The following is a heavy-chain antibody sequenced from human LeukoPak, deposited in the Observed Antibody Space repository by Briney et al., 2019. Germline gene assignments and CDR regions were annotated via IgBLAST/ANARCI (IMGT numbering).Heavy chain of an antibody. CDR2: AYYSGST. D-gene: IGHD5-18*01. V-gene: IGHV4-59*11. CDR1: GGSISSHY. J-gene: IGHJ5*02. CDR3: ARGYSYGYGGNNWFDP. Sequence: SETLSLTCTVSGGSISSHYWSWIRHPPGKGLEWIGYAYYSGSTNYNPSLKSRVTISVDTSKNQFSLKLSSVTAADTAVYYCARGYSYGYGGNNWFDPWGQGTLVTVSS.